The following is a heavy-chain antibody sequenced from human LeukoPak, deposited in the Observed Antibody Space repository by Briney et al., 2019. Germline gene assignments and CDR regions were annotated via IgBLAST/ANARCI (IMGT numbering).Heavy chain of an antibody. Sequence: ASVKVSCKASGYTFTYRYLHWVRQAPGQAFEWMGWITPYNGNRNYAKKFQDRVTITRDTSLSTAHMKLSSLRSEDTAMYYCARSALYSTKSDYYFESWGQGTLVTVSS. V-gene: IGHV1-45*02. CDR3: ARSALYSTKSDYYFES. CDR1: GYTFTYRY. J-gene: IGHJ4*02. D-gene: IGHD2-2*01. CDR2: ITPYNGNR.